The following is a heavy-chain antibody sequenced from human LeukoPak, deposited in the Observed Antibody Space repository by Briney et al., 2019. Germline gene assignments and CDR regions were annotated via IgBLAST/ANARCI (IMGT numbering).Heavy chain of an antibody. J-gene: IGHJ4*02. CDR3: AKXQTLYSSSFFAY. V-gene: IGHV3-23*01. Sequence: GGSLRLSCAASGFTFSSYAMSWVRQAQGKGLEWVSAISGSGGSTYYADSVKGRFTISRDNSKNRLHLQMNSLRGQDTAVYYCAKXQTLYSSSFFAYWGQGTLVTVXS. CDR1: GFTFSSYA. CDR2: ISGSGGST. D-gene: IGHD6-13*01.